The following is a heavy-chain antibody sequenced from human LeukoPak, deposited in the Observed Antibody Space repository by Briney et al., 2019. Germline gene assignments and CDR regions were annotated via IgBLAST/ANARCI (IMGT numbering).Heavy chain of an antibody. D-gene: IGHD6-13*01. V-gene: IGHV3-30*18. J-gene: IGHJ4*02. CDR3: AKDLGSAAGTGY. CDR1: GFTFSSYG. CDR2: ISYDGSNK. Sequence: GGSLRLSCAASGFTFSSYGMHWVRQAPGKGLEWVAVISYDGSNKYYADSVKGRFTISRDNSKNTLYLQMNSLRAEDTAVYYCAKDLGSAAGTGYWGQGTLVTVSS.